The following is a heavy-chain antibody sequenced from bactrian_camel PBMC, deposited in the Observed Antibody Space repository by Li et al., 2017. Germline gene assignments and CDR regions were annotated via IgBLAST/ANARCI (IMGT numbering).Heavy chain of an antibody. CDR2: IDTDGDA. CDR1: GNVYCAYD. Sequence: HVQLVESGGGSVQAGGSLILSCTASGNVYCAYDLTWYRQAPGKEREFVSAIDTDGDADYADSVKGRFTISRDTTQSTAYLQMNGLKPEDAGSYRCKYTPDSVVLCPGGGDAVTDYWGNGTQVTVS. D-gene: IGHD2*01. J-gene: IGHJ7*01. V-gene: IGHV3S53*01.